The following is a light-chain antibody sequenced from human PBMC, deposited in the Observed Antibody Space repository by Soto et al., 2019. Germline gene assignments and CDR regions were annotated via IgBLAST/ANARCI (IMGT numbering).Light chain of an antibody. Sequence: QSALTQPPSASGSPGQSVTISCTGTSSDVGGYNYVSWYQQHPGKAPKLMIYEVTKWPSGVSNRFSGSKSGNTASLTISGLQAEDEADYYCSSYTSVGTVLFGGGTKVTVL. CDR3: SSYTSVGTVL. CDR2: EVT. V-gene: IGLV2-14*01. J-gene: IGLJ2*01. CDR1: SSDVGGYNY.